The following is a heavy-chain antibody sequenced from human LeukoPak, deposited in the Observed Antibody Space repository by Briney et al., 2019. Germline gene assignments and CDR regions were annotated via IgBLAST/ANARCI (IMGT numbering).Heavy chain of an antibody. Sequence: SETLSLTCTVSGGSISSHYWSWIRQPPGKGLEWIGYIYYSGSTNYNPSLKSRVTISVDTSKNQFSLKLSSVTAADTAVYYCARGQVAGIFYYYMDVWGKGTTVTISS. CDR2: IYYSGST. V-gene: IGHV4-59*11. J-gene: IGHJ6*03. D-gene: IGHD6-19*01. CDR3: ARGQVAGIFYYYMDV. CDR1: GGSISSHY.